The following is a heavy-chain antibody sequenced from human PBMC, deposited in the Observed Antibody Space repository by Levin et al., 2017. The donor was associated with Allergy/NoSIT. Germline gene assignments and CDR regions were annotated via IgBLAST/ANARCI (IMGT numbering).Heavy chain of an antibody. V-gene: IGHV5-51*01. CDR1: GYTFSSYW. CDR2: IYPSDSDA. CDR3: ARLRRIAVRYDAFAI. Sequence: HGESLKISCKGSGYTFSSYWIGWVRQKPGKGLEWMGIIYPSDSDARYSPSFQGQVTISADKSISTAFLQWSSLKASDSAMYYCARLRRIAVRYDAFAIWGQGTMVSVSS. D-gene: IGHD4-17*01. J-gene: IGHJ3*02.